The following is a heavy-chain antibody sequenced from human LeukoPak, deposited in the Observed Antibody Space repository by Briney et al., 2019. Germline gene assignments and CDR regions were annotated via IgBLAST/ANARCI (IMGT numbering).Heavy chain of an antibody. Sequence: ASVKVSCKASGYTFTSYGITWVRQAPGQGLEWVGWISAYNGNTNYEQKLQGRVTLTRDTSTSTAYLELRSLRSDDTAVYYCARGIDSASPPLGTFEIWGQGTMATVSS. V-gene: IGHV1-18*04. CDR1: GYTFTSYG. J-gene: IGHJ3*02. CDR2: ISAYNGNT. CDR3: ARGIDSASPPLGTFEI. D-gene: IGHD1-26*01.